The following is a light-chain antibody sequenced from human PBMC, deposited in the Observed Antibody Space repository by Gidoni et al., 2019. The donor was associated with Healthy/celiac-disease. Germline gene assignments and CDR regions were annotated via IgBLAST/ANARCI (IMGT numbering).Light chain of an antibody. Sequence: DIQMTQSPSSLSASVGDRVTITCRASQSISSSLNWYQQKPGKAPKLLIYAASSLQSGVPSRFSGIGSGTDFTLTISSLQPEDFATYFCQQSYSTPRTFXXXTKVEIK. CDR1: QSISSS. CDR2: AAS. CDR3: QQSYSTPRT. J-gene: IGKJ1*01. V-gene: IGKV1-39*01.